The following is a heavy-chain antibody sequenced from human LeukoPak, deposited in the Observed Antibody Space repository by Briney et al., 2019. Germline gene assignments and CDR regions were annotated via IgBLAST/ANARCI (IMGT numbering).Heavy chain of an antibody. D-gene: IGHD3-10*01. Sequence: GGSLSLSCAASGFTFSSYAMSWVRQAPGKGMEWVSAISGSGGSTYYADSVKGRFTISRDNSKNTLYLQMNSLRAEDTAVYYCANSRAYFDYWGQGTLVTVSS. CDR3: ANSRAYFDY. CDR1: GFTFSSYA. CDR2: ISGSGGST. J-gene: IGHJ4*02. V-gene: IGHV3-23*01.